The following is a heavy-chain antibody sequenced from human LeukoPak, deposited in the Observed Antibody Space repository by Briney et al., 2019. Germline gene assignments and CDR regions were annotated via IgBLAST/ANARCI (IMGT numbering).Heavy chain of an antibody. CDR3: AKKGIAVAVTYYFDY. J-gene: IGHJ4*02. Sequence: GSLRLSCAASGFTFSSYDMYWVRQAPGKGLEWVSAISGSGGSTYYADSVKGRFTISRDNSKNTLYLQMNSLRAEDTAVYYCAKKGIAVAVTYYFDYWGQGTLVTVSS. CDR2: ISGSGGST. D-gene: IGHD6-19*01. V-gene: IGHV3-23*01. CDR1: GFTFSSYD.